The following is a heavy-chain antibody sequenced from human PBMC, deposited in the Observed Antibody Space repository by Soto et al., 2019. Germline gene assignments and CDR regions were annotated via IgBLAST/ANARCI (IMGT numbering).Heavy chain of an antibody. CDR1: GGSISSSSYY. CDR3: ARHLWVVPASNTAYYYYYYMDV. V-gene: IGHV4-39*01. D-gene: IGHD2-2*01. CDR2: FYYSGST. Sequence: QLQLQESGPGLVKPSETLSLTCTVSGGSISSSSYYWGWIRQPPGKGLEGIGSFYYSGSTYYNPSLKRRVTISVDTSKNLFSLKLSSVPAAYTAVYYCARHLWVVPASNTAYYYYYYMDVWGKGTTVTVSS. J-gene: IGHJ6*03.